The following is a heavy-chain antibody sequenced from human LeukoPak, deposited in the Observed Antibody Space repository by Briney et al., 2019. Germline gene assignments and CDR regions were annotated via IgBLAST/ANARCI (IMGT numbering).Heavy chain of an antibody. CDR3: ARDDGADYYFAYFDL. D-gene: IGHD3/OR15-3a*01. CDR1: GFSFSTYS. V-gene: IGHV3-30*04. Sequence: PGKSLRLSCAASGFSFSTYSFHWVRQAPGKGLEWVAVISDNEFNKFYADSVKGRFTISRDNSKSTVYLQMNSLRPEDAAVYFCARDDGADYYFAYFDLWGRGTLVAVSS. CDR2: ISDNEFNK. J-gene: IGHJ2*01.